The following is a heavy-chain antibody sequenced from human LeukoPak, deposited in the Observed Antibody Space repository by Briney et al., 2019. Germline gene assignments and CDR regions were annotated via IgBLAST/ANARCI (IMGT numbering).Heavy chain of an antibody. V-gene: IGHV1-69*04. D-gene: IGHD3-16*01. J-gene: IGHJ3*02. CDR1: GGTFSSYA. CDR2: IIPILGIA. CDR3: ASGGLVDFAGRSDAFDI. Sequence: SVKVSCKASGGTFSSYAISWVRQAPGQGLEWMGRIIPILGIANYAQKFQGRVTITADKSTSTAYMELSSLRSEDTAVYYCASGGLVDFAGRSDAFDIWGQGTMVTVSS.